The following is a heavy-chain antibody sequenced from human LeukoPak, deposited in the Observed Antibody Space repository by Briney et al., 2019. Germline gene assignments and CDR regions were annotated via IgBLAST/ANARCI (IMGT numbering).Heavy chain of an antibody. V-gene: IGHV3-30*03. CDR3: ARGRPHGNDY. D-gene: IGHD4-23*01. Sequence: GGSLRLSCAASGLTFRNYGMHWVRQAPGKGLEWVAIISYDGSNKYYADSVRGRFTISKDNSQNTLYLQMNSLRAEDTAVYYCARGRPHGNDYWGQGTLVTVSS. CDR2: ISYDGSNK. J-gene: IGHJ4*02. CDR1: GLTFRNYG.